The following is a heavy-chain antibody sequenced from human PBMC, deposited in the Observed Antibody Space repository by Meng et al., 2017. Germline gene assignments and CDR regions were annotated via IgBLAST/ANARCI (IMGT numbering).Heavy chain of an antibody. J-gene: IGHJ4*02. CDR2: MNPNSGNT. Sequence: ASVKVSCKASGGTFSSYAISWVRQATGQGLEWMGWMNPNSGNTGYAQKFQGRVTITRNTSISTAYMELSSLRSEDTAVYYCARGLDDSSGYSLANWGQGTLVTVSS. CDR3: ARGLDDSSGYSLAN. V-gene: IGHV1-8*03. CDR1: GGTFSSYA. D-gene: IGHD3-22*01.